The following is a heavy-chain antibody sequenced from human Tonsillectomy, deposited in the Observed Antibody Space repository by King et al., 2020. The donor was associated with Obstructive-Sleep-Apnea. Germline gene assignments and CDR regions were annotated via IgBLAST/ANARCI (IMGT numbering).Heavy chain of an antibody. J-gene: IGHJ6*02. V-gene: IGHV1-18*04. D-gene: IGHD3-10*01. CDR2: ISTYNGNT. CDR1: GYTFTSYG. CDR3: ARRGEGEGFYYYGMDV. Sequence: QLVQSGAEVKKSGASVKVSCKASGYTFTSYGITWVRQAPGQGLEWMGWISTYNGNTNYAQKLQGRVTMTTDTSTSTAYMELRSLRSDDTAVYYCARRGEGEGFYYYGMDVWGQGTTVTVSS.